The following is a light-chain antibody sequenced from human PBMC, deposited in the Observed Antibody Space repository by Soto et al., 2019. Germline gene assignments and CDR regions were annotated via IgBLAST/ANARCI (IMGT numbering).Light chain of an antibody. CDR2: GTS. CDR1: QSVSSNY. J-gene: IGKJ1*01. CDR3: QQYGSSTWT. V-gene: IGKV3-20*01. Sequence: EIVLTQSPGTLSLSPGERATLSCRASQSVSSNYLAWYQQKPGQAPRLLLYGTSTRAAGIPDRFSGSGSGTDFTLTISRLEPEDFAVYYCQQYGSSTWTFGQGTKVDI.